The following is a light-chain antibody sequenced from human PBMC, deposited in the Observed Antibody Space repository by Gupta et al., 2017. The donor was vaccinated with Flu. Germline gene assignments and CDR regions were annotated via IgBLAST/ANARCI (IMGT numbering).Light chain of an antibody. CDR1: QSIGNY. J-gene: IGKJ4*02. CDR3: QQSVKTLRT. V-gene: IGKV1-39*01. Sequence: DIPMTQSPSSLSASVGDRVTITCRASQSIGNYLNWYQQKPGKAPKLLIYGVSSLQSGAPSRFSGSGSGTDFTLTISSLQPEDCATYYCQQSVKTLRTFGEGTKVEIK. CDR2: GVS.